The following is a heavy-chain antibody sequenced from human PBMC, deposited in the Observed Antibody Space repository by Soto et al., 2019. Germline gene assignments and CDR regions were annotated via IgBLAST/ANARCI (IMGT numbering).Heavy chain of an antibody. V-gene: IGHV3-23*01. CDR1: GFTFNSNA. J-gene: IGHJ4*02. D-gene: IGHD2-15*01. CDR2: ISDTGSGT. Sequence: GGSLRLSCAASGFTFNSNAMGWVRQAPGKGLEWVSVISDTGSGTYYADSAKGRFTISRDNSKNTLYMQMNSLRAEDTAVYYCVKGDTGSCYSGLDYWGQGILVTVSS. CDR3: VKGDTGSCYSGLDY.